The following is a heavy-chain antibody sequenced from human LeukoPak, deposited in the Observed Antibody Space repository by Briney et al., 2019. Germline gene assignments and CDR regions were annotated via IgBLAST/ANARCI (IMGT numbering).Heavy chain of an antibody. CDR1: GGTFSSYA. CDR3: ARGLWTPSYHYYYYYMDV. Sequence: SVKVSCKASGGTFSSYAISWVRQAPGQGLEWLGGIIPIFGTANYAQKFQGRVTITADESTSTAYMELSSLRSEDTAVYYCARGLWTPSYHYYYYYMDVWGKGTTVTVSS. CDR2: IIPIFGTA. V-gene: IGHV1-69*13. J-gene: IGHJ6*03. D-gene: IGHD2-2*01.